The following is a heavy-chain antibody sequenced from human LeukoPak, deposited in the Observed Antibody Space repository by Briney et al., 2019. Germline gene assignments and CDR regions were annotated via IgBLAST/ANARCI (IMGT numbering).Heavy chain of an antibody. CDR3: ARDPRGYSYGVEAYYFDY. V-gene: IGHV4-34*01. Sequence: PSETLSLTCAVYGGSFSGYYWSWIRQPPGKGLEWIGEINHSGSTNYNPSLKSRVTISVDTSKNQFSLKLSSVTAADTAVYYCARDPRGYSYGVEAYYFDYWGQGTLVTVSS. J-gene: IGHJ4*02. CDR1: GGSFSGYY. CDR2: INHSGST. D-gene: IGHD5-18*01.